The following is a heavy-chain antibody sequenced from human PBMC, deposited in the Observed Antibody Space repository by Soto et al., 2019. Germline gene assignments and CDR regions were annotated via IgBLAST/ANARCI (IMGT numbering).Heavy chain of an antibody. CDR1: GFTFSSYG. Sequence: QVQLVESGGGVVQPGRSLRLSCAASGFTFSSYGMHWVRQAPGKGLEWVAVISYDGSNKYYADSVKGRFTISRDNSKNTLYLQMNSLRAEDTAVYYCAKAYHLGYCSSTSCHYYYYYGMDVWGQGTTVTVSS. J-gene: IGHJ6*02. V-gene: IGHV3-30*18. CDR2: ISYDGSNK. D-gene: IGHD2-2*01. CDR3: AKAYHLGYCSSTSCHYYYYYGMDV.